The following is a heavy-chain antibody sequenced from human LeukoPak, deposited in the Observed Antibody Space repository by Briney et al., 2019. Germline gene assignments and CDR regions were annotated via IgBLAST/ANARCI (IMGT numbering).Heavy chain of an antibody. CDR2: VSGAGTYT. Sequence: GGSLRLSCDASGFTFGTYSMAWVRQAPGQGLEWVSGVSGAGTYTFYTDSVKGRFTVSRDNSKNTLYLQMNSLRAEDTAVYYCAREGWDYYDSSGPFDYWGQGTLVTVSS. CDR1: GFTFGTYS. D-gene: IGHD3-22*01. J-gene: IGHJ4*02. V-gene: IGHV3-23*01. CDR3: AREGWDYYDSSGPFDY.